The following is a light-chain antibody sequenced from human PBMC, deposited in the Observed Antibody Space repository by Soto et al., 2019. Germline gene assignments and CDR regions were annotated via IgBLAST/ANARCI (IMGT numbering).Light chain of an antibody. J-gene: IGKJ2*01. V-gene: IGKV3-20*01. CDR3: QYYGGYYGSSPRYT. CDR1: QTVSSNY. Sequence: EIVLTQSPGTLSLSPGERATLSCRASQTVSSNYLAWYQQRPGQAPRLLMYGAFIRATGIPDRISGSGSGTDFAVTISGLEPEDFAVYYCQYYGGYYGSSPRYTFGQGTKLDIK. CDR2: GAF.